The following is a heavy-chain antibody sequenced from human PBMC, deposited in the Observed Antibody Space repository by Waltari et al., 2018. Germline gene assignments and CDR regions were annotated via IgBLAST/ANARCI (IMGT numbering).Heavy chain of an antibody. J-gene: IGHJ4*02. CDR3: ARDQFGLAAVRALLS. Sequence: EVQLLESGGDLVQPGGSLRLSCTVSGFIFSSYAMTWVRQAPGKGLGWVSGISYNGGTTYDADSGKARFTISRDNSRNTLFLQMNSLRAEDTAVYYCARDQFGLAAVRALLSWGRGTLVTVSS. CDR1: GFIFSSYA. V-gene: IGHV3-23*01. D-gene: IGHD6-13*01. CDR2: ISYNGGTT.